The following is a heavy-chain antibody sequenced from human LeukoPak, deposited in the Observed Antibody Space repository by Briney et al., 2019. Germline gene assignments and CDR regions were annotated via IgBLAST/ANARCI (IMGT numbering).Heavy chain of an antibody. CDR2: IYYSGST. V-gene: IGHV4-31*03. Sequence: PSQTLSLTCTVSGGSISSGGYYWSWIRQHPGKGLEWIGYIYYSGSTYYNPSLKSRVTISVDTSKNQFSLKLSSVTAADTAVYYCARLDGSGSYSLYSDYWGQGTLVTVSS. D-gene: IGHD3-10*01. CDR1: GGSISSGGYY. J-gene: IGHJ4*02. CDR3: ARLDGSGSYSLYSDY.